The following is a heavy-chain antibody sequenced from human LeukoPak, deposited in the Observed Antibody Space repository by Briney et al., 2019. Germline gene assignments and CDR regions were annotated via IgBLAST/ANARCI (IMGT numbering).Heavy chain of an antibody. Sequence: SETLSLTCTVSGDSISRSSDYWGWIRQPPGKGPEWIGSVYYIGSTFYNPSLKSRLTISIDTSKNQFSLKLRSVTAADTAVYYCARDREYYYGSGSYTYYFDYWGQGTLVTVSS. J-gene: IGHJ4*02. V-gene: IGHV4-39*07. CDR1: GDSISRSSDY. D-gene: IGHD3-10*01. CDR3: ARDREYYYGSGSYTYYFDY. CDR2: VYYIGST.